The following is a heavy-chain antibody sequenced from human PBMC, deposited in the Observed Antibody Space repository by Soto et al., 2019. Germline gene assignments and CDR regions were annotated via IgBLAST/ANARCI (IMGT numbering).Heavy chain of an antibody. CDR2: IIPIFGTA. CDR3: AKSLTYYYDSSGYGSFDY. V-gene: IGHV1-69*01. CDR1: GGTFSSYA. Sequence: QVQLVQSGAEVKKPGSSVKVSCKASGGTFSSYAISWVRQAPGQGLEWMGGIIPIFGTANYAQKFQGRVTITADDSTSTAYMELSSLRSEDAAVYYCAKSLTYYYDSSGYGSFDYWGQGTLVTVSS. J-gene: IGHJ4*02. D-gene: IGHD3-22*01.